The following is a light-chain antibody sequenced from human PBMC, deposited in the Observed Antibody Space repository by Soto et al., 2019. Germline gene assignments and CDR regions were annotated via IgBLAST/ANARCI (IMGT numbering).Light chain of an antibody. Sequence: EIVMTQSPATLSVSPGERATLSCRASQSVSSNLAWYQQKPGQAPMLLIYGASTRATGIPARFSGSGSGTEFTLTNSGLQSEDFAVDDCQQYNNWPRTFGPGTIVDIK. J-gene: IGKJ3*01. CDR1: QSVSSN. V-gene: IGKV3-15*01. CDR2: GAS. CDR3: QQYNNWPRT.